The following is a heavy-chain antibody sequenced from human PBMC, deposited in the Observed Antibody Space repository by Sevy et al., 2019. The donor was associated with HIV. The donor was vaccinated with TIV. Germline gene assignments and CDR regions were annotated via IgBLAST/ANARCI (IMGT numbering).Heavy chain of an antibody. CDR2: IKSKTDGGTT. D-gene: IGHD1-26*01. Sequence: GGSLRLSCAASGFTFSNAWMSWVRQAPGKGLGWVGRIKSKTDGGTTDYAAPVKGRFTISRDDSKNTLYLQMNSLKTEDTAVYYCTTIVGATRLLDYFDYWGQGTLVTVSS. CDR1: GFTFSNAW. V-gene: IGHV3-15*01. CDR3: TTIVGATRLLDYFDY. J-gene: IGHJ4*02.